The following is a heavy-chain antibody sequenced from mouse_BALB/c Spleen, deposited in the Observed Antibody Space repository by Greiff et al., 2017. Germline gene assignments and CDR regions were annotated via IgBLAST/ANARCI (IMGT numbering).Heavy chain of an antibody. V-gene: IGHV2-2*02. CDR1: GFSLTSYG. CDR2: IWSGGST. D-gene: IGHD6-1*01. J-gene: IGHJ3*01. CDR3: ARDNRFAY. Sequence: QVQLKQSGPGLVQPSQSLSITCTVSGFSLTSYGVHWVRQSPGKGLEWLGVIWSGGSTDYNAAFISRLSISKDNSKSQVFFKMNSLQANDTAIYYCARDNRFAYWGQGTLVTVSA.